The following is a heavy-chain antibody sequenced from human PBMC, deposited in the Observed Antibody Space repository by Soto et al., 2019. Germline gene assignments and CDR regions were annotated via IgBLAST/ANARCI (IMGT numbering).Heavy chain of an antibody. D-gene: IGHD3-22*01. CDR2: INPSGGST. V-gene: IGHV1-46*01. CDR1: GYTFTSYY. J-gene: IGHJ3*02. CDR3: ARMSRHYYDSSGYPNAFDI. Sequence: ASVKVSCKASGYTFTSYYMHWVRQAPGQGLEWMGIINPSGGSTSYAQKFQGRVTMTRDTSTSTVYMELSSLRSEDTAVYYCARMSRHYYDSSGYPNAFDIWGQGTMVTVSS.